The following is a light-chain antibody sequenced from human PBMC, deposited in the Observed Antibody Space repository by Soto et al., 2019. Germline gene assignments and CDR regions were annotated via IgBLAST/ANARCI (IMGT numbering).Light chain of an antibody. J-gene: IGKJ5*01. CDR1: QSSRST. Sequence: VMTQATATPSVSPWERATRSCGASQSSRSTSGWYHKKPGQPPSLLIYDVSIRATGIPARFNGSGSGTEFTLTISSRQSDDFACYYCQQYNNRPPTCGQGTRLEIK. CDR2: DVS. CDR3: QQYNNRPPT. V-gene: IGKV3-15*01.